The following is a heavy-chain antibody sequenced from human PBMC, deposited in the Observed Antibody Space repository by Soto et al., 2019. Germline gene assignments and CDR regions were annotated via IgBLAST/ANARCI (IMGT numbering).Heavy chain of an antibody. D-gene: IGHD1-7*01. J-gene: IGHJ3*02. Sequence: SETLSLTCTVSGGSISSGGYYWSWIRQHPGKGLEWSGYIYYSGSTYSNPSLKSRVTISVDTSKNQFSLKLSSVTAADTAVYYCARGGYNWNYIWGDAFDIWGQGTRVTV. V-gene: IGHV4-31*03. CDR1: GGSISSGGYY. CDR2: IYYSGST. CDR3: ARGGYNWNYIWGDAFDI.